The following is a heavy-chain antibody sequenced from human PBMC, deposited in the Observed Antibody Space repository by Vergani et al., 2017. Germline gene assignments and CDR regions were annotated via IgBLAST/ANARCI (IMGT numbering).Heavy chain of an antibody. J-gene: IGHJ4*02. CDR3: ARAHGDYGGFDY. D-gene: IGHD4-17*01. CDR1: GGSISSSSYY. CDR2: IYYSGST. Sequence: QLQLQESGPGLVKPSETLSLTCTVSGGSISSSSYYWGWIRQPPGKGLEWIGSIYYSGSTNYNPPLKRRVTISVDTSNNQFSLKLSSVTAADTAVYYCARAHGDYGGFDYWGQGTLVTVSS. V-gene: IGHV4-39*07.